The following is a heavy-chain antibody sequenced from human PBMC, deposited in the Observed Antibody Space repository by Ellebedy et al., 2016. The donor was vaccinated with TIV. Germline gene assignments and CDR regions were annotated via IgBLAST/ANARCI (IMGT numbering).Heavy chain of an antibody. V-gene: IGHV3-23*01. Sequence: GESLKISCAASGFTFSSYAMSWVRQAPGKGLEWVSAISGSGGSTYYADSVKGRFTISRDNSKNTLYLQMNSLRAEDTAVYYCAREGYCSSTSCYHAFDIWGQGTMVTVSS. CDR1: GFTFSSYA. CDR2: ISGSGGST. J-gene: IGHJ3*02. D-gene: IGHD2-2*01. CDR3: AREGYCSSTSCYHAFDI.